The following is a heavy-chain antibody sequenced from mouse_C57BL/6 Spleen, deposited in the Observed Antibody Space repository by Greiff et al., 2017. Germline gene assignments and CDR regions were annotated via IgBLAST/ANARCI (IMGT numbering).Heavy chain of an antibody. CDR1: GYAFSSSW. Sequence: VQLQQSGPELVKPGASVKISCKASGYAFSSSWMNWVKQRPGKGLEWIGRIYPGDGDTNYNGKFKGKATLTADKSSSTAYMQPSSLTSEDSAVYFCARITTGMDYWGQGTSVTVSS. V-gene: IGHV1-82*01. CDR3: ARITTGMDY. CDR2: IYPGDGDT. J-gene: IGHJ4*01. D-gene: IGHD1-1*01.